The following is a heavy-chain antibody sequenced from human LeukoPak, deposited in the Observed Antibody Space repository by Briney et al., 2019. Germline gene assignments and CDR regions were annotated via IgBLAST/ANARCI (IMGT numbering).Heavy chain of an antibody. D-gene: IGHD3-10*01. CDR2: IGTADDT. Sequence: GGSLRLSCAASGFTFSSYDMHWVRQATGKGLEWVSAIGTADDTYYPGSVKGRFTISRDNSKNTLYLQMNSLRAEDTAVYYCAKDPPYYGSQFDYWGQGTLVTVSS. CDR1: GFTFSSYD. CDR3: AKDPPYYGSQFDY. V-gene: IGHV3-13*01. J-gene: IGHJ4*02.